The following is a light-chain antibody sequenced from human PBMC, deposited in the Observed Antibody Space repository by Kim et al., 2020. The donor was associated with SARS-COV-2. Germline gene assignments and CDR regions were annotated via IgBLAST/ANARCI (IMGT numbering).Light chain of an antibody. V-gene: IGLV2-14*04. CDR2: DVT. CDR3: SSYSSSDIVL. J-gene: IGLJ2*01. CDR1: SSDVVGYNY. Sequence: GQSISISCTGTSSDVVGYNYVSWFQQHPGKAPKVIIYDVTKRPSGGSNRFSGSKSGNTASLTISGLQTDDEADYYCSSYSSSDIVLFGGGTQLTVL.